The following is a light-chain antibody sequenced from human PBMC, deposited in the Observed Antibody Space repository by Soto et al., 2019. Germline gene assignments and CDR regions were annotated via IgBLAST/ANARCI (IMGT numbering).Light chain of an antibody. CDR2: GAS. CDR1: QILSSAS. CDR3: QHCHTSSRT. V-gene: IGKV3-20*01. Sequence: EIVLTQSPGTLSLSPGEGATLSCRASQILSSASLAWYQQKPGQAPRLLIYGASSRATGIPDRFSGSGSGTDFTLTVSRLEPEDFAVYFCQHCHTSSRTFGRGTKLEIK. J-gene: IGKJ2*01.